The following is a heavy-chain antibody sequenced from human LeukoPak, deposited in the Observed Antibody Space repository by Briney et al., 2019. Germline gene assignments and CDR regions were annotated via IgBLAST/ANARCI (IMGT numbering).Heavy chain of an antibody. CDR1: GYTFTSYD. V-gene: IGHV1-8*01. CDR2: MNPNSGNT. Sequence: ASVKVSCKASGYTFTSYDINWVRQATGQGLEWMGWMNPNSGNTGYAQKFQGRVTMTRNTSISTAYMELSSLGSEDTAVYYCARIGRFGESTLYYFDYWGQGTLVTVSS. J-gene: IGHJ4*02. D-gene: IGHD3-10*01. CDR3: ARIGRFGESTLYYFDY.